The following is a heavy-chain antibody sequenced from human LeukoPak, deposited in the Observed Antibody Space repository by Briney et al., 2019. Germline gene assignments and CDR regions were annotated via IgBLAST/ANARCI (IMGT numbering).Heavy chain of an antibody. CDR3: ARASRGGSYYYYYMDV. CDR2: INHSGST. V-gene: IGHV4-34*01. CDR1: GGSFSGYY. Sequence: SDTLSLTCAVYGGSFSGYYWSWIRQPPGKGLEWIGEINHSGSTNYNPSLKSRVTISVDTSKNQFSLKLSSVTAADTAVYYCARASRGGSYYYYYMDVWGKGTTVTVSS. J-gene: IGHJ6*03. D-gene: IGHD1-26*01.